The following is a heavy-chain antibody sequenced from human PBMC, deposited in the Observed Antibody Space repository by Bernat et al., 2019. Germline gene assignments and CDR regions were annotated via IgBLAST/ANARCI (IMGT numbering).Heavy chain of an antibody. CDR3: ASKIGILVADPYYDY. CDR2: IYHSGTT. D-gene: IGHD6-13*01. Sequence: QVQLQESGSGLVKPSGTLSLTCAVSGASISSHEWWSWVRQPPAKGLEWIGEIYHSGTTNYNPSLRSRVTMSVDKTKNQFALRLNSVTAADTDGYYGASKIGILVADPYYDYWGQGTLVTVSS. CDR1: GASISSHEW. V-gene: IGHV4-4*02. J-gene: IGHJ4*02.